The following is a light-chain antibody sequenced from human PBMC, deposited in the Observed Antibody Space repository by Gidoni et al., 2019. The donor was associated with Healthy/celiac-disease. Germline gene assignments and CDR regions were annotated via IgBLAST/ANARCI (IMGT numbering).Light chain of an antibody. J-gene: IGKJ1*01. CDR1: QSISSY. V-gene: IGKV1-39*01. Sequence: DIQMTQSPSPLSASVGDRVTITCRANQSISSYLNWYQQKPAKAPKLLIYAASSLQSGVPSRFSGSGSGTDFTLTISSLQPEDFATYYCQQSYSTPWTFGQGTKVEIK. CDR3: QQSYSTPWT. CDR2: AAS.